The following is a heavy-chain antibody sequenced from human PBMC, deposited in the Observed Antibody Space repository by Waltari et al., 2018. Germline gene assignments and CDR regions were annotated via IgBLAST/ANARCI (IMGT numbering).Heavy chain of an antibody. CDR3: ARGEGYYFDY. CDR2: MNPNSGNT. Sequence: QVQLVQSGAEVKKPGSSVKVSCKASGGTFSSYAISWVRQAPGQGLEWMGWMNPNSGNTGYAQKFQGRVTMTRNTSISTAYMELSSLRSEDTAVYYCARGEGYYFDYWGQGTLVTVSS. J-gene: IGHJ4*02. CDR1: GGTFSSYA. V-gene: IGHV1-8*02.